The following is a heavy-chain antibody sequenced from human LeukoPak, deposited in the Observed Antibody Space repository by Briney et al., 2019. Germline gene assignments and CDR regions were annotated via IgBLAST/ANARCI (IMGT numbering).Heavy chain of an antibody. CDR3: ARLNCSGGSCPFDY. Sequence: PSETLSLTCTVSGGSISSYYWSWIRQPPGKGLEWIGYIYYSGSTNYNPFLKSRVTISVDTSKNQFFLKLSPVTAADTAVYCCARLNCSGGSCPFDYWGQGTLVTVSS. CDR1: GGSISSYY. CDR2: IYYSGST. J-gene: IGHJ4*02. D-gene: IGHD2-15*01. V-gene: IGHV4-59*08.